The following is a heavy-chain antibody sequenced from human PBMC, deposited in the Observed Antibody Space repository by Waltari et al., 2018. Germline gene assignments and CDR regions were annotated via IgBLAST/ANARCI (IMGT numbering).Heavy chain of an antibody. J-gene: IGHJ3*02. Sequence: EVQLVESGGGLVKPGGSLRLSCAASGFTFSSYSMNWVRQAPGKGLEWVSSISSSSSYIYHADSVKGRFTISRDNAKNSLYLQMNSLRAEDTAVYYCARDPAAGPGTDAFDIWGQGTMVTVSS. CDR3: ARDPAAGPGTDAFDI. D-gene: IGHD6-13*01. CDR1: GFTFSSYS. V-gene: IGHV3-21*01. CDR2: ISSSSSYI.